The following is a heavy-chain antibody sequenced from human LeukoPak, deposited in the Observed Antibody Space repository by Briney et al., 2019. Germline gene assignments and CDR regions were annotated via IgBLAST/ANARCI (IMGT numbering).Heavy chain of an antibody. CDR2: INPNSGGT. D-gene: IGHD3-16*01. V-gene: IGHV1-2*06. CDR1: GYTFTGYY. Sequence: ASVKVSCKASGYTFTGYYMHWVRQAPGQGLEWMGRINPNSGGTNYAQKFQGRVTMTRDTSISTGYMELSRLRSDDTAVYYCARALEYGGADDYWGQGTLVTVSS. CDR3: ARALEYGGADDY. J-gene: IGHJ4*02.